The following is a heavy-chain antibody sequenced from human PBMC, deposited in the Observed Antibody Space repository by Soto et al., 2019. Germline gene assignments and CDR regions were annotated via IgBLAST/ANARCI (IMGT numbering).Heavy chain of an antibody. Sequence: EVQLVESGGGLVQPGGSLRLSCAASGFTVSSNYMSWVRQAPGKGLEWVSVIYSDGSTYYADSVKGRFTISRDNSKNTLYLQMNSLRAEDTAVYYCARQMAREITDYYYYGMDVWGQGTTVTVSS. V-gene: IGHV3-66*04. CDR2: IYSDGST. J-gene: IGHJ6*02. D-gene: IGHD2-8*01. CDR1: GFTVSSNY. CDR3: ARQMAREITDYYYYGMDV.